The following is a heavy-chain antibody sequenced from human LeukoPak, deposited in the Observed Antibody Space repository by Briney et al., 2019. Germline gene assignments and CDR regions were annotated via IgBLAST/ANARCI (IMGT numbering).Heavy chain of an antibody. CDR3: ARGITIFGVVIIGWFDP. CDR2: IYTSGST. Sequence: SETLSLTCTVSGGSISSGSYYWSWIRQPAGKGLEWIGRIYTSGSTNYNPSLKSRVTISVYTSKNQFSLKLSSVTAADTAVYYCARGITIFGVVIIGWFDPWDQGTLVTVSS. J-gene: IGHJ5*02. V-gene: IGHV4-61*02. D-gene: IGHD3-3*01. CDR1: GGSISSGSYY.